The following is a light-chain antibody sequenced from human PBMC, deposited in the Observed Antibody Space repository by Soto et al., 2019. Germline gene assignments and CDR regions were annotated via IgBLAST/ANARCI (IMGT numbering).Light chain of an antibody. CDR3: NSYTTSSTLV. Sequence: QSVLTQPASVSGSPGQSITISCTGTSSDVGGYNYVSWYQQHPGKAPKLMIYAVSKRPSGVSNRFSGSKSGNTASLTISGLQAEDEADYYCNSYTTSSTLVFGGGTKVTVL. V-gene: IGLV2-14*01. CDR1: SSDVGGYNY. CDR2: AVS. J-gene: IGLJ3*02.